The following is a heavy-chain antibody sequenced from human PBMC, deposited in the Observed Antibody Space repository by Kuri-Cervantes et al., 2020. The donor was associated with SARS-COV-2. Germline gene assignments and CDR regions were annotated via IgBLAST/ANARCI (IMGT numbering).Heavy chain of an antibody. CDR2: ISYDGSNK. CDR1: GFTFSNYD. Sequence: GESLKISCAASGFTFSNYDMNWVRQAPGKGLEWVAVISYDGSNKYYADSVKGRFTISRDNSKNTLYLQMNSLRAEDTAVYYCAKDIDIVVVPAYYYYYYGMDVWGQGTTVTVSS. CDR3: AKDIDIVVVPAYYYYYYGMDV. V-gene: IGHV3-30*18. J-gene: IGHJ6*02. D-gene: IGHD2-2*01.